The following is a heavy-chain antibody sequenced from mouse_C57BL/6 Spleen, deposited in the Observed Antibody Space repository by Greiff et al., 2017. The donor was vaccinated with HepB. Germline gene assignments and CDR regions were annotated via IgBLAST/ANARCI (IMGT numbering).Heavy chain of an antibody. J-gene: IGHJ1*03. CDR3: ARGNLLNSGYFDV. CDR1: GYTFTSYW. V-gene: IGHV1-69*01. Sequence: QVQLQQPGAELVMPGASVKLSCKASGYTFTSYWMHWVKQRPGQGLEWIGEIDPSDSYTNYNQKFKGKSTLTVDKSSSTAYMQLSSLTSEDSAVYDCARGNLLNSGYFDVWGTGTTVTVSS. CDR2: IDPSDSYT.